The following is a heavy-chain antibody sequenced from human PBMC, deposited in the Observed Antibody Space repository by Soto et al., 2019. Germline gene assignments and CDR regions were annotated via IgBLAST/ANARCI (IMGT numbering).Heavy chain of an antibody. CDR3: AREVTTPYYYYYMDV. D-gene: IGHD4-17*01. CDR1: GFTFSSYR. Sequence: GGSLRLSCAASGFTFSSYRMHWVRQAPGKGLVWVSHINSDGSSTTYADSVKGRFTISRDNAKNTLYLQMNSLRAEDTAVYYCAREVTTPYYYYYMDVWGKGTTVTVSS. J-gene: IGHJ6*03. CDR2: INSDGSST. V-gene: IGHV3-74*01.